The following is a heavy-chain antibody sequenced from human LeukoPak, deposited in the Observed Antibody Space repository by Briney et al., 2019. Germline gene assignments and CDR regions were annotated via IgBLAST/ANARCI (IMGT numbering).Heavy chain of an antibody. V-gene: IGHV4-38-2*02. CDR1: GYSISSGYD. CDR2: IYHSGST. Sequence: PSESLSLTCTVSGYSISSGYDWGWIRQPPGKGLEWIGSIYHSGSTYYNPSLKSRVTISVDTSKNQFSLKLSSVTAADTAVYYCARLNRYYDFWSGFDYWGQGTLVTVSS. CDR3: ARLNRYYDFWSGFDY. J-gene: IGHJ4*02. D-gene: IGHD3-3*01.